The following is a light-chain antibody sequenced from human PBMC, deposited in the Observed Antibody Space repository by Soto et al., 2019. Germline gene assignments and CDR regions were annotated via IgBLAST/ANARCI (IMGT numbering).Light chain of an antibody. CDR1: QSLLHSNGYNY. J-gene: IGKJ2*01. CDR2: LGS. CDR3: MQALQTPMYT. Sequence: DIVMTQSPLSLSVTPGEAASISCRSSQSLLHSNGYNYLDWYLQKPGQSPQLLIYLGSNRASGVPDRFSGGGSGTDFTLKISRVEAEDVGVYYCMQALQTPMYTFGQGTKLEIK. V-gene: IGKV2-28*01.